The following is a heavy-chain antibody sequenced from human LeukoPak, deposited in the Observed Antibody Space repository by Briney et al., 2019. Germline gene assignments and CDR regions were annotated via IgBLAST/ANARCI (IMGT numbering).Heavy chain of an antibody. CDR1: GYTFTGYY. CDR3: AREGYCSSTSCYEDWFDP. Sequence: GASVKVSCKASGYTFTGYYMHWVRQAPGQGLEWMGWINPNSGGTNYAQKFQGRVTMTRDTSISTAYMELSRLRSDDTAVYYCAREGYCSSTSCYEDWFDPWGQGTLVTVSP. D-gene: IGHD2-2*01. CDR2: INPNSGGT. J-gene: IGHJ5*02. V-gene: IGHV1-2*02.